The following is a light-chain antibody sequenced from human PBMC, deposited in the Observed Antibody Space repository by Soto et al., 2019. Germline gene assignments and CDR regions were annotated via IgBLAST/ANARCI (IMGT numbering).Light chain of an antibody. V-gene: IGKV3-20*01. Sequence: EIELTQSPGTLSLSPGERATLSCRASESVSSGYLAWYQQKPGQAPRLLIYGASSRATGIPDRFSGSGSGTDFTLTISRLEPEDLAVYYCQQYGRSPRTFGQGTKVESK. CDR2: GAS. J-gene: IGKJ1*01. CDR1: ESVSSGY. CDR3: QQYGRSPRT.